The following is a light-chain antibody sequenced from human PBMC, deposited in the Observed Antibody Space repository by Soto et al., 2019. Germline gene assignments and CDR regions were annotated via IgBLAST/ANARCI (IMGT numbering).Light chain of an antibody. CDR3: QQYGTSPFT. Sequence: EIVLTQSPGTLSLPPGESASLSCRASQSVSSRFLAWYQHRSGQAPRLLIYGASSRAAGIPDRFRGSGSGTDFSLTIAGLEPEDFAVYYCQQYGTSPFTFGPGTKVEI. CDR2: GAS. V-gene: IGKV3-20*01. J-gene: IGKJ3*01. CDR1: QSVSSRF.